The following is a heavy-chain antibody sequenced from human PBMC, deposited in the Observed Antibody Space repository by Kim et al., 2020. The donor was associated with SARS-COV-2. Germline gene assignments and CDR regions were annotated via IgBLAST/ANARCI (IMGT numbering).Heavy chain of an antibody. D-gene: IGHD3-9*01. Sequence: SLKSRVTISVDTSKNQFSLKLSSVTAADTAVYYCARDLGDILTGYYYFDYWGQGTLVTVSS. V-gene: IGHV4-31*02. CDR3: ARDLGDILTGYYYFDY. J-gene: IGHJ4*02.